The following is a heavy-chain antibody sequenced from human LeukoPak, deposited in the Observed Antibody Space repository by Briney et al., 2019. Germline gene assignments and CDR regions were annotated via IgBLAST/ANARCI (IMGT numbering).Heavy chain of an antibody. CDR3: AGGYYYDSSGYYDY. V-gene: IGHV4-59*01. J-gene: IGHJ4*02. D-gene: IGHD3-22*01. CDR1: GGSISSYY. Sequence: SETLSLTCTVSGGSISSYYWSWLRQPPGKGLEWIGYIYYSGSTNYNPSLKSRVTISVDTSKNQFSLKLSSVTAADTAVYYCAGGYYYDSSGYYDYWGQGTLVTVSS. CDR2: IYYSGST.